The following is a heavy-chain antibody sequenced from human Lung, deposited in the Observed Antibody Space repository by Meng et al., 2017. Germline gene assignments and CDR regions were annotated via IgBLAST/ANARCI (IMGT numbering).Heavy chain of an antibody. CDR2: INHSGST. D-gene: IGHD4-11*01. CDR3: ARGPTTMAHDFDY. Sequence: QVRLQTGAAGLWKPSETLSLTCVVSGGSFSDYYWSWIRQPPGKGLEWIGEINHSGSTNYNPSLESRATISVDTSQNNLSLKLSSVTAADSAVYYCARGPTTMAHDFDYWGQGTLVTVSS. J-gene: IGHJ4*02. CDR1: GGSFSDYY. V-gene: IGHV4-34*01.